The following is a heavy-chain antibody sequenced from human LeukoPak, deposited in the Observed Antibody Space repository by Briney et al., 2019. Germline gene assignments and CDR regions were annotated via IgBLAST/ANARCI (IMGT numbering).Heavy chain of an antibody. J-gene: IGHJ4*02. CDR1: GFTVSSNY. D-gene: IGHD3-16*01. Sequence: PGGSLRLSCAASGFTVSSNYMSWVRQAPGKGLEWVSIIYTGGSTYYADSVKGRFTISGDNSKNTLYLQMNSLRVEDMAVYYCARPVVLGAYLRGAYYFDSWGQGTLVTVSS. V-gene: IGHV3-66*04. CDR3: ARPVVLGAYLRGAYYFDS. CDR2: IYTGGST.